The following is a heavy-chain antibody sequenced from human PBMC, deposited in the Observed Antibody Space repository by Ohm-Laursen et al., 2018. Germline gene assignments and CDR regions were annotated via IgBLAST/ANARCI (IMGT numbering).Heavy chain of an antibody. D-gene: IGHD3-22*01. CDR2: VSSTNTR. J-gene: IGHJ5*02. CDR3: ARDCDTSSHYGWFDP. V-gene: IGHV3-69-1*01. Sequence: SLRLSCAASRFTFSDYYMNWVCQALGKGLEWVSSVSSTNTRYYADSVKGRFTISRDNSKNTVYLQMNSLRVGDTAIYYCARDCDTSSHYGWFDPWGQGTLVTVSS. CDR1: RFTFSDYY.